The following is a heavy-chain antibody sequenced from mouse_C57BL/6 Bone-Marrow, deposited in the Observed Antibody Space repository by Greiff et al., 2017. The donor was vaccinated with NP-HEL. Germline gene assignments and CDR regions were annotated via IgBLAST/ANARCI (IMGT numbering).Heavy chain of an antibody. Sequence: EVKLMESGAELVRPGASVKLSCTASGFNIKDDYMHWVKQRPEQGLEWIGWIDPENGDTEYASKFQGKATITADTSSNTAYLQLSSLTSEDTAVYYCTILPYSNGFDYWGQGTTLTVSS. D-gene: IGHD2-5*01. CDR3: TILPYSNGFDY. CDR1: GFNIKDDY. V-gene: IGHV14-4*01. CDR2: IDPENGDT. J-gene: IGHJ2*01.